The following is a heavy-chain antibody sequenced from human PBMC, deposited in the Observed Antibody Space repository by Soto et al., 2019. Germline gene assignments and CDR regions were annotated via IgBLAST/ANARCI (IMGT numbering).Heavy chain of an antibody. D-gene: IGHD5-12*01. CDR3: ARGGRDGYNPA. CDR2: IYYSGST. J-gene: IGHJ5*02. CDR1: GGSISSGGYY. V-gene: IGHV4-31*03. Sequence: QVQLQESGPGLVKPSQTLSLTCTVSGGSISSGGYYWSWIRQHPGKGLEWIGYIYYSGSTYYNPSLQSRVTISVDTSKNQCSLKLSSVTAADTAVYYCARGGRDGYNPAWGQGTLVTVSS.